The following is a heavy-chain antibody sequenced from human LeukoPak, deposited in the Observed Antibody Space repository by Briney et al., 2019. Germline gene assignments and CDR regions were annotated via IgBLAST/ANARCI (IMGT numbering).Heavy chain of an antibody. CDR3: ARDLPVTLVRERFDY. CDR2: ISAYNGNT. Sequence: ASVKVSCKASGYTFTSYGISWVRQAPGRGLEWMGWISAYNGNTNYAQKLQGRVTMTTDTSTSTAYMELRSLRSDDTAVYYCARDLPVTLVRERFDYWGQGTLVTVSS. CDR1: GYTFTSYG. J-gene: IGHJ4*02. V-gene: IGHV1-18*04. D-gene: IGHD1-1*01.